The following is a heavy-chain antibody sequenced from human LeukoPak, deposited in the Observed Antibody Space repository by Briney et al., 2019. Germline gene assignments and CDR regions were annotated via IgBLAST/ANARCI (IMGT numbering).Heavy chain of an antibody. CDR3: AREGGPTYYDILTGYYMSSYYYYYMDV. Sequence: PGGSLRLSCAASGFTFSSYSMSWVRQAPGKGLEWVSSISSSSSYIYYADPVKGRFTISRDNAKNSLYLQITSLRAEDSVLYYCAREGGPTYYDILTGYYMSSYYYYYMDVWGKGTTVTVSS. J-gene: IGHJ6*03. CDR2: ISSSSSYI. V-gene: IGHV3-21*01. CDR1: GFTFSSYS. D-gene: IGHD3-9*01.